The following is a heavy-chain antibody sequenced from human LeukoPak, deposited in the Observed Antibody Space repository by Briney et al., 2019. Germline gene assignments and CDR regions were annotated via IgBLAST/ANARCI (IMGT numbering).Heavy chain of an antibody. D-gene: IGHD5-24*01. J-gene: IGHJ4*02. Sequence: SETLSLTCTVSGGSISSYYWSWIRQPPGKGLEWIGYIYYSGSTNYNPSLKSRVTISVDTSKNQFSLKLSSVTAADTAVYYCASYGRDGYNIIDYWGQGTLVTVSS. CDR2: IYYSGST. CDR1: GGSISSYY. CDR3: ASYGRDGYNIIDY. V-gene: IGHV4-59*12.